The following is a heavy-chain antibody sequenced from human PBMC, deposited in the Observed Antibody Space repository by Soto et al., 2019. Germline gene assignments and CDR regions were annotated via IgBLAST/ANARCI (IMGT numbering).Heavy chain of an antibody. V-gene: IGHV4-39*01. J-gene: IGHJ5*02. CDR2: IYYSGST. D-gene: IGHD2-2*02. CDR3: ASPYCSSTSCYRWSFDP. Sequence: QLQLQESGPGLVKPSETLSLTCTVSGGSISSSSYYWGWIRQPPGKGLEWIGSIYYSGSTYYNPSLKSRVTISVDTSKNQFSLKLSSVTAADTAVYYCASPYCSSTSCYRWSFDPWGQGTLVTVSS. CDR1: GGSISSSSYY.